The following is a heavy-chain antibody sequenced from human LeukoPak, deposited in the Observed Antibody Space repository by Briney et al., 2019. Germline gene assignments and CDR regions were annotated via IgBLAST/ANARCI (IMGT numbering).Heavy chain of an antibody. CDR2: INPSGGST. J-gene: IGHJ1*01. D-gene: IGHD7-27*01. V-gene: IGHV1-46*01. CDR3: ARPGRPINWAAEYFQH. CDR1: GGTFSSYA. Sequence: ASVKVSCKASGGTFSSYAISWVRQAPGQGLEWMGIINPSGGSTSYAQKFQGRVTMTRDTSTSTVYMELSSLRSEDTAVYYCARPGRPINWAAEYFQHWGQGTLVTVSS.